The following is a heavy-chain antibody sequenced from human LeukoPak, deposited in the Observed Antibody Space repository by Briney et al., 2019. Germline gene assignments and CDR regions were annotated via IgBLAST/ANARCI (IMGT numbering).Heavy chain of an antibody. Sequence: SQTLSLTCTVSGGSISSGGYYWSWIRQHPGKGLEWIGYIYYSGSTNYNPSLKSRVTISVDTSKNQFSLKLSSVTAADTAVYYCARRVGAPGPHYYYYYMDVWDKGTTVTVSS. CDR2: IYYSGST. J-gene: IGHJ6*03. D-gene: IGHD1-26*01. V-gene: IGHV4-31*03. CDR1: GGSISSGGYY. CDR3: ARRVGAPGPHYYYYYMDV.